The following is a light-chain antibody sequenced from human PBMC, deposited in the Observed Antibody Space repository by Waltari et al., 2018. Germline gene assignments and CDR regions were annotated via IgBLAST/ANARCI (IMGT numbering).Light chain of an antibody. V-gene: IGLV2-8*01. CDR2: EVT. CDR3: SSYADNTWI. Sequence: ALTQPPSASGSPGQSVTISCTGTSSDVGAYNYVSWYQQHPGKAPKLMIYEVTKRPSGVPDRFSGSKSGNTASLTVSGLQAEDEADYYCSSYADNTWIFGGGTKLTVL. CDR1: SSDVGAYNY. J-gene: IGLJ2*01.